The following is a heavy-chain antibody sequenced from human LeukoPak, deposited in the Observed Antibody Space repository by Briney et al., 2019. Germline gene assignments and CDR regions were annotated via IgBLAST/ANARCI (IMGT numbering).Heavy chain of an antibody. CDR2: IFYSGRT. V-gene: IGHV4-59*01. D-gene: IGHD2/OR15-2a*01. CDR3: ESKNDFEI. Sequence: SETLSLTCTVSCGSISSDHWNWIRQPAGRGLEWMGCIFYSGRTYYNPSLKSRDTISVDMSKSQFSLRLTSLTAADTTVYYCESKNDFEIWGQGTLVTVSS. J-gene: IGHJ3*02. CDR1: CGSISSDH.